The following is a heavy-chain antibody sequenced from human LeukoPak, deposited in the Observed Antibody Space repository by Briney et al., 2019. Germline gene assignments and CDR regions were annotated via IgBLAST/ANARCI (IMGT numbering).Heavy chain of an antibody. D-gene: IGHD3-22*01. CDR2: IIPIFGTA. J-gene: IGHJ3*02. CDR3: ARDVIDYYDSSGDAFDI. V-gene: IGHV1-69*05. CDR1: GGTFSSYA. Sequence: ASVKVSCKASGGTFSSYAISWVRQAPGQGLEWMGGIIPIFGTANYAQKFQGRVTMTRDTSTSTVYMELSSLRSEDTAVYYCARDVIDYYDSSGDAFDIWGQGTMVTVSS.